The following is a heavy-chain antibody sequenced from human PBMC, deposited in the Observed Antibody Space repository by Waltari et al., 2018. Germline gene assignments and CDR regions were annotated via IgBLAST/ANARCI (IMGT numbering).Heavy chain of an antibody. Sequence: QVQLVQSGAEMKKRGASVKVSCEASGYTFTGYFIHWVRQAPGQGLEWMGRINPNSGGTNYAQKFQCRVTLTRDKSINTAYMDLSRLTSDDTGMYYCATWRENACDVWGQGTMVTVST. CDR2: INPNSGGT. J-gene: IGHJ3*01. V-gene: IGHV1-2*05. CDR1: GYTFTGYF. D-gene: IGHD1-1*01. CDR3: ATWRENACDV.